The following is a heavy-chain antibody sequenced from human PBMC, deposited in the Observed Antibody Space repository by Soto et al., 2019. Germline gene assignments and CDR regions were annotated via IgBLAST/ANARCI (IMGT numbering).Heavy chain of an antibody. V-gene: IGHV3-33*01. CDR1: GFNFRGYG. CDR3: ARDGVGITTFFGYLDY. D-gene: IGHD1-26*01. Sequence: QVHLVKSGGGVVQPGRSLRLSCEASGFNFRGYGMHWVRQAPGKGLEWVAITRHDGSNTYYADSVRGRFTISRDNSKNTLYLQMNSLTVEDTAIYYCARDGVGITTFFGYLDYWGQGPLITVSS. CDR2: TRHDGSNT. J-gene: IGHJ4*02.